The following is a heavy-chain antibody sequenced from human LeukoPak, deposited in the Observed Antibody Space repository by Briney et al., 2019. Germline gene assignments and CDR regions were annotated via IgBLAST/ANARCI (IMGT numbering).Heavy chain of an antibody. V-gene: IGHV4-61*02. CDR1: GGSISSGSYY. Sequence: SQTLSLTCTVSGGSISSGSYYWNWIRQPAGKGLEGIGRIYTSGSTNYNPSLKSRIPISVDTSKDQFYLQLSSVTAADTAVYYCARAGGYDFWSGDHFDYWGQGTLVTVSS. J-gene: IGHJ4*02. D-gene: IGHD3-3*01. CDR2: IYTSGST. CDR3: ARAGGYDFWSGDHFDY.